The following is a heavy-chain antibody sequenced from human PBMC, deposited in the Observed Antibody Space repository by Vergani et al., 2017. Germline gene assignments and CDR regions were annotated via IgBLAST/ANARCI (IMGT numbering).Heavy chain of an antibody. Sequence: QVQLVQSGAEVKKPGSSVKVSCKASGGTFSSYAISWVRQAPGQGLEWMGGIIHIFGTANYAQKFQGRVTMTRNTSISTAYMELSSLRSEDTAVYYCARGRTTVTTRFDPWGQGTLVTVSS. J-gene: IGHJ5*02. V-gene: IGHV1-69*05. CDR1: GGTFSSYA. CDR2: IIHIFGTA. CDR3: ARGRTTVTTRFDP. D-gene: IGHD4-11*01.